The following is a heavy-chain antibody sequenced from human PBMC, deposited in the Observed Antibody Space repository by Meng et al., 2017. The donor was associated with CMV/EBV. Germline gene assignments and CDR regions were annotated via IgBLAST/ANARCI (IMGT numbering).Heavy chain of an antibody. D-gene: IGHD1-1*01. CDR1: GGYFSGYY. CDR2: INHSGST. Sequence: AVYGGYFSGYYWSWIRQPPGKGLEWIGEINHSGSTNYNPSLKSRVTISVDTSKNQFSLKLSSVTAADTAVYYCARCLKSYRGAWFDPWGQGTLVTVSS. J-gene: IGHJ5*02. V-gene: IGHV4-34*01. CDR3: ARCLKSYRGAWFDP.